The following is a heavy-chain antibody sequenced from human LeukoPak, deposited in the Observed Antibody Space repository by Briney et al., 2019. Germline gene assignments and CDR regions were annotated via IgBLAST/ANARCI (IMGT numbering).Heavy chain of an antibody. J-gene: IGHJ4*02. CDR2: INPNSGDT. D-gene: IGHD2-2*01. V-gene: IGHV1-2*02. CDR1: GYTFTGYY. Sequence: ASVKVSCKASGYTFTGYYMHWVRQAPGQGLEWMGWINPNSGDTNYAQKFQGRVTMTRDTSISTAYMELSGLRSDDTAVYSCAREGYCSVTSCPTDYWGQGSLVTVSS. CDR3: AREGYCSVTSCPTDY.